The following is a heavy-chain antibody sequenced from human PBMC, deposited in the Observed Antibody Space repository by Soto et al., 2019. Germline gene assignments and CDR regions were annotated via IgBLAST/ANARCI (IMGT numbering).Heavy chain of an antibody. J-gene: IGHJ5*02. CDR3: ARDRANYGDYGNWFDP. V-gene: IGHV4-59*01. CDR2: IYYSGST. CDR1: GGSISSYY. D-gene: IGHD4-17*01. Sequence: SETLSLTCTVSGGSISSYYWSWIRQPPGKGLEWIGYIYYSGSTNYNPSLKSRVTISVDTSKNQFSLKLSSVTAADTAVYYCARDRANYGDYGNWFDPWGQGTLVTVSS.